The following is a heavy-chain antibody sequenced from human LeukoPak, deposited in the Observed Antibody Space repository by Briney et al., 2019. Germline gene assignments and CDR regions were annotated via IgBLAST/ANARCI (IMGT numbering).Heavy chain of an antibody. Sequence: GGSLRLSCTSSGFSFSNHYMRWIRQAPGKRLEWVANINEDGSNKWHLGSVKGRFTVSRDNARNSLYLQMNSLRVEDTAVYYCTRVIVAVPGYFDYFDFWRQGVLATVSS. CDR1: GFSFSNHY. J-gene: IGHJ4*02. CDR3: TRVIVAVPGYFDYFDF. CDR2: INEDGSNK. V-gene: IGHV3-7*01. D-gene: IGHD6-19*01.